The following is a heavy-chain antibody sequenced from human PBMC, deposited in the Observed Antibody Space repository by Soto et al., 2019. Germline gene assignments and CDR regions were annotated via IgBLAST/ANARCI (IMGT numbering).Heavy chain of an antibody. CDR2: IIPIFGTA. CDR3: AAGYSSGSTPLSPYYYYYGMDV. Sequence: SVKVSCKASGGTFSSYAISWVRQAPGQGLEWIGGIIPIFGTANYAQKFQGRVTITADESTSKAYMELSSLRSEDTAVYYCAAGYSSGSTPLSPYYYYYGMDVWGQGTTVTVSS. J-gene: IGHJ6*02. V-gene: IGHV1-69*13. D-gene: IGHD6-19*01. CDR1: GGTFSSYA.